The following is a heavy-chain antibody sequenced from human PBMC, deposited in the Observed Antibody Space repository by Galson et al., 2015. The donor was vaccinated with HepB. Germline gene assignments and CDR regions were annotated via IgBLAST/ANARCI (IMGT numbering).Heavy chain of an antibody. V-gene: IGHV3-23*01. CDR1: DFTFNNYA. Sequence: SLRLSCAASDFTFNNYAMSWVRQAPGKGLEWVSTIGGRGAYTHYADSVKGRFTISRDSSKNTVFLQMNSLRAEDTALYYCVSRSHCIGASCSGFHPWGQGTLVTVSS. J-gene: IGHJ5*02. CDR2: IGGRGAYT. D-gene: IGHD2-15*01. CDR3: VSRSHCIGASCSGFHP.